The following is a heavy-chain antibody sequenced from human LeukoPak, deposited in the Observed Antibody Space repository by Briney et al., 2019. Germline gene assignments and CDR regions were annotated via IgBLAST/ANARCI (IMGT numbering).Heavy chain of an antibody. CDR2: VLYNGKT. Sequence: SDTLSLTCAVSGGTISIGSNYWGWIRQSPRTGLEWIGNVLYNGKTYYNPSLRGRVTISVETLKSQFSLELTSVIASDTAVYYCARAFGAPAGSLDFWGQGILVTVSS. CDR1: GGTISIGSNY. V-gene: IGHV4-39*01. CDR3: ARAFGAPAGSLDF. D-gene: IGHD3-16*01. J-gene: IGHJ4*02.